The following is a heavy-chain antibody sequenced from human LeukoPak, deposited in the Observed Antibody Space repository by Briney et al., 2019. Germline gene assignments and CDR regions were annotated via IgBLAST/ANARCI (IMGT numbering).Heavy chain of an antibody. V-gene: IGHV3-48*02. CDR2: ISSSSSTI. CDR1: GFTFSSYE. CDR3: ARSHYYYYVMDV. Sequence: QPGGSLRLSCAASGFTFSSYEMNWVRQAPGKGLEWVSYISSSSSTIYYADSVKGRFTISRDNAKNSLYLQMNSLTDEDTAVYHCARSHYYYYVMDVWGQGTTVAVSS. J-gene: IGHJ6*02.